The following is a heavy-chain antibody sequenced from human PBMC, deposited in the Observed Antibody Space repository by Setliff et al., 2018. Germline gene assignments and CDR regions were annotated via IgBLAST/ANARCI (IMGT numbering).Heavy chain of an antibody. Sequence: PGGSLRLSCVASTFTFSKYAITWVRQAPGKGLEWVSSIGASGDRTYYADSVKGRFTISRDNSRNSLRAEDTAIYYCARDQARWLVAAGTFDYWGQGVLVTVSS. CDR3: ARDQARWLVAAGTFDY. CDR1: TFTFSKYA. V-gene: IGHV3-23*01. D-gene: IGHD1-1*01. CDR2: IGASGDRT. J-gene: IGHJ4*02.